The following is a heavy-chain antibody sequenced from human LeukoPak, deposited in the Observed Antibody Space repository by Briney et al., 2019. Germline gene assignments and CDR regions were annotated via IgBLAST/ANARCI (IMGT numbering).Heavy chain of an antibody. CDR2: IKHDGSEK. CDR3: ARQPIYEAYFDF. J-gene: IGHJ4*02. D-gene: IGHD3-16*01. CDR1: GFPFDRYW. Sequence: GGSLRLSCAASGFPFDRYWMSWVRLAPGKGLGWVANIKHDGSEKTFVDSVKGRFTISRNNAENSLYLQMNSLRAEDTAVYYCARQPIYEAYFDFWGQRTLVTLSS. V-gene: IGHV3-7*01.